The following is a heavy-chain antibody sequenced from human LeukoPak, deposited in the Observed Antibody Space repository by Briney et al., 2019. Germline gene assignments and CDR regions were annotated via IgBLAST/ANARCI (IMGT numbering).Heavy chain of an antibody. V-gene: IGHV1-3*03. Sequence: GASVKVSCKASGYTFTSYAMHWVRQAPGQRLEWMGWINAGNGNTKCSQEFQGRVTITRDTSASTAYMELSSLRSEDMAVYYCARGEQQLPPLSDGDWFDPWGQGTLVTVSS. CDR2: INAGNGNT. J-gene: IGHJ5*02. CDR3: ARGEQQLPPLSDGDWFDP. CDR1: GYTFTSYA. D-gene: IGHD6-13*01.